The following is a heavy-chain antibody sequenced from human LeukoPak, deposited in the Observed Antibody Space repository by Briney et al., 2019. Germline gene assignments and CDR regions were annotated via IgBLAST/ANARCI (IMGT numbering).Heavy chain of an antibody. V-gene: IGHV3-23*01. J-gene: IGHJ6*02. CDR3: AKGLSMDV. CDR1: GFTFSSYA. Sequence: PGGSLRLSCAASGFTFSSYAMSWVRQAPGKGLEWVSGISGSGDNTYYADSVKGRFIISRDNSENTLYLQMNSLRVEDTAVYYCAKGLSMDVWGQGTTVTVSS. D-gene: IGHD2/OR15-2a*01. CDR2: ISGSGDNT.